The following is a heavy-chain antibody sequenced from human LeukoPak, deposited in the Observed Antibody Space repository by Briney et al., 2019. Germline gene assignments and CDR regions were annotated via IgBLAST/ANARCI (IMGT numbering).Heavy chain of an antibody. J-gene: IGHJ4*02. D-gene: IGHD3-10*01. V-gene: IGHV3-7*01. CDR2: IEQDGNEK. Sequence: PGGSLRLSCAASGFTFSNYWMSWVRQAPGKGLEWVANIEQDGNEKYYVESVKGRFTISRDNADNSLYLQMNSLRAEDTAVYYCARDLYGSGSRYGYWGRGTLVTVSS. CDR1: GFTFSNYW. CDR3: ARDLYGSGSRYGY.